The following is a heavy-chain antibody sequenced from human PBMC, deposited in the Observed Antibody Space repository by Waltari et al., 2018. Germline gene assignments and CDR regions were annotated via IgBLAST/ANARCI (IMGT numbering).Heavy chain of an antibody. D-gene: IGHD4-17*01. CDR3: AAETVEETQFQH. Sequence: QMQLVQPGPEVKKPGTSAKVSCKATGFTFTSPAVQWVRQARGQRLEWIGWIVVGSGNTNYAQKFQERVTITRDMSTSTAYMELSSLRSEDTAVYYCAAETVEETQFQHWGQGTLVTVSS. CDR1: GFTFTSPA. J-gene: IGHJ1*01. V-gene: IGHV1-58*01. CDR2: IVVGSGNT.